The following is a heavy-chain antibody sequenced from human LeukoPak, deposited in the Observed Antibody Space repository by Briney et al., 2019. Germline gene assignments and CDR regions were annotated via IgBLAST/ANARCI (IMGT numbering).Heavy chain of an antibody. CDR1: GYTFTDYY. V-gene: IGHV1-69-2*01. Sequence: GASVKVSCKASGYTFTDYYMHWVQQAPGKGLEWMGRVDPEDGGTIYAEKFQGRVTITADTSTDTAYMELSSLRSEDTAVYYCATGLVGAFDIWGQGTMVTVSS. CDR2: VDPEDGGT. J-gene: IGHJ3*02. D-gene: IGHD1-26*01. CDR3: ATGLVGAFDI.